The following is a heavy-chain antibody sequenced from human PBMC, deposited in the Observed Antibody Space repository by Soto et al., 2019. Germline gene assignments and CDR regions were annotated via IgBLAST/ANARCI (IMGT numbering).Heavy chain of an antibody. CDR2: IYPGDSDT. CDR3: ARLGRYYSNYVPNYYGMDVWGDLP. V-gene: IGHV5-51*01. J-gene: IGHJ5*02. CDR1: GYSFTSYW. Sequence: GESLKISCKGSGYSFTSYWIGWVRQMPGKGLEWMGIIYPGDSDTRYSPSFQGQVTISADKSISTAYLQWSSLKASDTAMYYCARLGRYYSNYVPNYYGMDVWGDLPWGQGTLVTVSS. D-gene: IGHD4-4*01.